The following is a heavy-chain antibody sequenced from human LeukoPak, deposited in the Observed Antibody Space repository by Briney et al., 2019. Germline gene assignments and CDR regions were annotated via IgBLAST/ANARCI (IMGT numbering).Heavy chain of an antibody. CDR2: IYYSGST. J-gene: IGHJ4*02. CDR1: GGSISSYY. CDR3: ARGPPTDY. V-gene: IGHV4-59*01. Sequence: SETLSLTCTVSGGSISSYYWSWIRQPPGKGLEWTGYIYYSGSTNYNPSLKSRVTISVDTSKNQFSLKLSSVTAADTAVYYCARGPPTDYWGQGTLVTVSS.